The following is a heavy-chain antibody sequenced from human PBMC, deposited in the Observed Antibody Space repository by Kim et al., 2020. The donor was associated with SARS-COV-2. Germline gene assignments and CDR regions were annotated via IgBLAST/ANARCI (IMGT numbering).Heavy chain of an antibody. CDR2: INAGNGNT. D-gene: IGHD3-10*01. CDR1: GYTFTSYA. CDR3: ARGPFVGETIWFDP. V-gene: IGHV1-3*01. J-gene: IGHJ5*02. Sequence: ASVKVSCKASGYTFTSYAMHWVRQAPGQRLEWMGWINAGNGNTKYSQKFQGRVTITRDTSASTAYMELSSLRSEDTAVYYCARGPFVGETIWFDPWGQGTLVTVSS.